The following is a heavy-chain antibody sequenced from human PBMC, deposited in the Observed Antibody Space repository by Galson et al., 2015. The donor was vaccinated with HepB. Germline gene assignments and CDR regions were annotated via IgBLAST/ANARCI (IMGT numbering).Heavy chain of an antibody. CDR2: ISSSSSYK. CDR1: GLTFSDYY. Sequence: SLRLSCAASGLTFSDYYMSWIRQAPGKGLEWVSYISSSSSYKNYADSVKGRFTISRDNAKNSLYLQMNSLRAEKTAMYYCQSPGLRSCAFDYWGQGTLVTVSS. V-gene: IGHV3-11*06. D-gene: IGHD5-12*01. J-gene: IGHJ4*02. CDR3: QSPGLRSCAFDY.